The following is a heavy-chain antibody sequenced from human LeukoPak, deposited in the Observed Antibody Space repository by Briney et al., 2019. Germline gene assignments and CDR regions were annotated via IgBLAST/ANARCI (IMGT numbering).Heavy chain of an antibody. J-gene: IGHJ4*02. CDR3: TRLSEGSTGIDY. CDR2: IRRKANSYAT. V-gene: IGHV3-73*01. D-gene: IGHD3-10*01. CDR1: GFTFSGSA. Sequence: QPGGSLRLSCAASGFTFSGSAMHWVRQASGKGLEWVGRIRRKANSYATAYAASVKGRFTISRADSKNTAYLQMNSLKTEDTAVYYCTRLSEGSTGIDYWGQGTLVTVSS.